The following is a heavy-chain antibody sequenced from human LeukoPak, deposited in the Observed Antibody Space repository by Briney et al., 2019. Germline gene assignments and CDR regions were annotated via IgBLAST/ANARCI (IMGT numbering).Heavy chain of an antibody. CDR3: ARSIAAAGTVWDFDY. Sequence: PGGSLRLSCAASGFTFSTYNMNWVRQAPGKGLEWVSSITSSSSYIYYADSVKGRFTISRDNAKNSLYLQMNSLRAEDTAVYYCARSIAAAGTVWDFDYWGQGTLVTVSS. J-gene: IGHJ4*02. V-gene: IGHV3-21*01. D-gene: IGHD6-13*01. CDR1: GFTFSTYN. CDR2: ITSSSSYI.